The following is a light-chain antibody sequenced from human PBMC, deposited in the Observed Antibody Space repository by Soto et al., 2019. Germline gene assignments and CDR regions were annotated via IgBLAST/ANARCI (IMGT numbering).Light chain of an antibody. CDR1: QSITSSY. J-gene: IGKJ2*01. CDR2: GAS. CDR3: QLYDSSSYT. Sequence: EIVLTQSPGTLSLSPGERATLSCRASQSITSSYLAWYQQKPGQAPRLLIYGASRRATDIPGRFSGSGSGTDFTLTISRLEPEDFAVYYCQLYDSSSYTFGQGTKVDIK. V-gene: IGKV3-20*01.